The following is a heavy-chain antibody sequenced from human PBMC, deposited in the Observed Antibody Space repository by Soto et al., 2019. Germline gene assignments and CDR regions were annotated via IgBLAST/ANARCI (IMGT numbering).Heavy chain of an antibody. V-gene: IGHV3-11*06. J-gene: IGHJ6*02. Sequence: LRLSCAASGFIFSDYYMSWVRQTPGKGLEWVSYISTRSTYTNYADSVKGRFTISRDNAKNSLYLQMDSLRVEDTAVYYCARDLAWKRGKVGRYYYGMDVWGQGTTVTVSS. CDR3: ARDLAWKRGKVGRYYYGMDV. D-gene: IGHD1-1*01. CDR2: ISTRSTYT. CDR1: GFIFSDYY.